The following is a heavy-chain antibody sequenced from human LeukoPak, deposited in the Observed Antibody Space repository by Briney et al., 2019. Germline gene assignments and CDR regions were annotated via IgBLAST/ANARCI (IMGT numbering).Heavy chain of an antibody. CDR2: IKSKTDGGTT. CDR1: GFTFSNAW. Sequence: AGGSLRLSCAASGFTFSNAWMSWVRQAPGKGLEWVGRIKSKTDGGTTDYAAPVKGRFTISRDDSKNTLYLQMNSLKTEDTAVYYCTTDRGAVAGADYYYYMDVWGKGTTVTVSS. J-gene: IGHJ6*03. V-gene: IGHV3-15*01. CDR3: TTDRGAVAGADYYYYMDV. D-gene: IGHD6-19*01.